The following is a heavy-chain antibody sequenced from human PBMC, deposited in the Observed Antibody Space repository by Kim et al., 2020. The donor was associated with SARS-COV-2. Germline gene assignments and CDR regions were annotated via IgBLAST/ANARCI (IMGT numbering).Heavy chain of an antibody. CDR2: IYYSGST. J-gene: IGHJ5*02. CDR3: ARSPLGDFWSGPNWFDP. V-gene: IGHV4-39*01. CDR1: GGSISSSSYY. D-gene: IGHD3-3*01. Sequence: ETLSLTCTVSGGSISSSSYYWGWIRQPPGKGLEWIGSIYYSGSTYYNPSLKSRVTISVDTSKNQFSLKLSSVTAADTAVYYCARSPLGDFWSGPNWFDPWGQGTLVTVSS.